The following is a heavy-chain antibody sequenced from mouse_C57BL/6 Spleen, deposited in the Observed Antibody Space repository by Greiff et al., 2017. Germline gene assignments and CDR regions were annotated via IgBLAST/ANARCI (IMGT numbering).Heavy chain of an antibody. CDR2: IDPSDSYT. CDR1: GYTFTSYW. V-gene: IGHV1-69*01. CDR3: ARPAGWDYAMDY. J-gene: IGHJ4*01. Sequence: QVQLKQPGAELVMPGASVKLSCKASGYTFTSYWMHWVKQRPGQGLEWIGEIDPSDSYTNYNQKFKGKSTLTVDKSSSTAYMQLSSLTSEDSAVYYCARPAGWDYAMDYWGQGTSVTVSS. D-gene: IGHD3-2*02.